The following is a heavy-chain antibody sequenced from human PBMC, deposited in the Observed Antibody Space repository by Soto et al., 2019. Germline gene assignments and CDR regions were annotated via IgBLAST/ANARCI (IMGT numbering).Heavy chain of an antibody. CDR1: GFTFSSYA. V-gene: IGHV3-30-3*01. CDR2: ISYDGSNK. J-gene: IGHJ4*02. CDR3: ARELWDSSDLVDY. Sequence: QVQLVESGGGVVQPGRSLRLSCAASGFTFSSYAMHWVRQAPGKGLEWVAVISYDGSNKYYADSVKGRFTISRDKSKNTLYLQMNSLRAEDTAVYYCARELWDSSDLVDYWGQGTLVTVSS. D-gene: IGHD3-22*01.